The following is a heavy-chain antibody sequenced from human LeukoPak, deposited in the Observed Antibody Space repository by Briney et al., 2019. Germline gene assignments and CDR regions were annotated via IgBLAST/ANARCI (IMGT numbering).Heavy chain of an antibody. CDR1: GFTVSSNY. V-gene: IGHV3-53*04. Sequence: GGSLRLSCAASGFTVSSNYMSWVRQAPGKGLEWVSVIYSGGSTYYADSVKGRFTISRHNSKNTLYLQMNSLRAEDTAVYYCARESSNSGYYDSSPRAFDIWGQGTMVTVSS. D-gene: IGHD3-22*01. CDR2: IYSGGST. CDR3: ARESSNSGYYDSSPRAFDI. J-gene: IGHJ3*02.